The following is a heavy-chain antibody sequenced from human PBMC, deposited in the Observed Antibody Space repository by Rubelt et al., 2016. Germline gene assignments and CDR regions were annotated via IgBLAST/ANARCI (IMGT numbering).Heavy chain of an antibody. V-gene: IGHV4-34*01. CDR3: ARPAGPSYYYYFDY. CDR1: GGSFSGYY. J-gene: IGHJ4*02. D-gene: IGHD3-22*01. CDR2: INHSGST. Sequence: QVQLQESGPGLVKPSETLSLTCAVYGGSFSGYYWSWIRQPPGKGLEWLGEINHSGSTNYNPSLKSRVSISVDTSKNQFSLRLNSVTAADSAVYYCARPAGPSYYYYFDYWGQGILVTVSS.